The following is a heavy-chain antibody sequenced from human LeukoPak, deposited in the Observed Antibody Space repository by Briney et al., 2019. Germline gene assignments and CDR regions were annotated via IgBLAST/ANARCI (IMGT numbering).Heavy chain of an antibody. D-gene: IGHD3-3*01. CDR3: ARDRYDFWSGYPLTRAFDI. CDR1: GFTFSSYS. Sequence: GGSLRLSCAASGFTFSSYSMNWVRQAPGKGREWVSSISSSSSYIYYADSVKGRFTISRDNAKNSLYLQMNSLRAEDTAVYYCARDRYDFWSGYPLTRAFDIWGQGTMVTVSS. CDR2: ISSSSSYI. V-gene: IGHV3-21*01. J-gene: IGHJ3*02.